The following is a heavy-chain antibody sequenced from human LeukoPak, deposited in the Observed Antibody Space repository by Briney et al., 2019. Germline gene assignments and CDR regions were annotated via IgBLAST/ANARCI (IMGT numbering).Heavy chain of an antibody. CDR1: GFTFSSYA. CDR2: ISSSGGGT. D-gene: IGHD2-21*01. J-gene: IGHJ3*02. Sequence: GGSLRLSCAASGFTFSSYAMSWVRQAPGKGLEWVSAISSSGGGTYYADSVKGRFTISRDNSKNTLYLQMNSLRAEDTAVYYCARDCGILRIDCGDSLDIWGQGTMVTVSS. V-gene: IGHV3-23*01. CDR3: ARDCGILRIDCGDSLDI.